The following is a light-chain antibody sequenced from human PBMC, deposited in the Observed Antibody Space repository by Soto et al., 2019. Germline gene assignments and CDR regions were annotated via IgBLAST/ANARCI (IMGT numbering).Light chain of an antibody. CDR2: ANS. CDR3: QSYESSSLSGFV. J-gene: IGLJ1*01. V-gene: IGLV1-40*01. Sequence: QSVLTQSPSASGTPGQRVIISCSGSSSNIGTNYVYWYQQLPGTAPKLLIYANSNRPSGVPDRFSGSKSGISASLAITGLQADDEADYYCQSYESSSLSGFVFGSGTKLTVL. CDR1: SSNIGTNY.